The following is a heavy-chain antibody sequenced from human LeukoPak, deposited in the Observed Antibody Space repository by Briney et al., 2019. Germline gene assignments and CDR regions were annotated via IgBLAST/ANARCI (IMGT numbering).Heavy chain of an antibody. Sequence: ASVKVSCAASGFTFSGSNMNWVRQPPGKGLEWVSHISSGSSATYYADSVKGRFTISRDNAKNSLYLQMNSLRAEDTAVYYCAREMGRYYGMDVWGQGTTVTVSS. J-gene: IGHJ6*02. CDR1: GFTFSGSN. D-gene: IGHD2-8*01. CDR2: ISSGSSAT. CDR3: AREMGRYYGMDV. V-gene: IGHV3-48*04.